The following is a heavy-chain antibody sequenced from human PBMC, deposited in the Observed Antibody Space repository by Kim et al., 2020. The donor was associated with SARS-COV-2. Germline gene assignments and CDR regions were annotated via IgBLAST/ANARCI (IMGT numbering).Heavy chain of an antibody. V-gene: IGHV3-48*02. J-gene: IGHJ4*02. CDR3: ARRRGSSPFAC. D-gene: IGHD3-10*01. CDR2: ISSSSSTI. CDR1: GFTFSSYS. Sequence: GGSLRLSCAASGFTFSSYSMNWVRQAPGKGLEWVSYISSSSSTIYYADSVKGRFTISRDNAKNSLYLQMNSLRDADTAVYYCARRRGSSPFACWGQGTLV.